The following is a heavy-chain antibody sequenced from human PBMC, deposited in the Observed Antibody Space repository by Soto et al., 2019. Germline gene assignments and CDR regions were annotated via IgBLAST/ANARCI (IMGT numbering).Heavy chain of an antibody. CDR3: ARTVNYYGYAFDI. J-gene: IGHJ3*02. CDR1: GFTFSSYW. V-gene: IGHV3-7*01. Sequence: EVQLVESGGGLVQPGGSLRLSCAASGFTFSSYWMSWVRQAPGKGLEWVANIKQAGSEKYYVDSVKGRFTISRDNAKNSLYLQMNSLRAEDTAVYYCARTVNYYGYAFDIWGQGTMVTVSS. D-gene: IGHD3-10*01. CDR2: IKQAGSEK.